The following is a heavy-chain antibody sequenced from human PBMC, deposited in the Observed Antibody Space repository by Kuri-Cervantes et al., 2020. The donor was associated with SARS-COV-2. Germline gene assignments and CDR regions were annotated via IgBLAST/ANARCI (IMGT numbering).Heavy chain of an antibody. CDR2: ISAYSGNT. V-gene: IGHV1-18*01. D-gene: IGHD4-17*01. CDR3: AKFGDYNAFDI. Sequence: ASVKVSCKASGGTFSSYAISWVRQAPGQGLEWMGWISAYSGNTNYAQKLQGRVTVTTDTSTSTAYMELRSLRSDDTAVYYCAKFGDYNAFDIWGQGTKVTVSS. CDR1: GGTFSSYA. J-gene: IGHJ3*02.